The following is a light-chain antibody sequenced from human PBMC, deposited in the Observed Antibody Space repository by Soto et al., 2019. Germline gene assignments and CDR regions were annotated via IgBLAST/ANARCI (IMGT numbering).Light chain of an antibody. CDR1: SSDVGGYNY. CDR2: DVS. V-gene: IGLV2-11*01. CDR3: CSYAGSYTFVV. Sequence: QSALTQPRSVSGSPGQSVTISCTGTSSDVGGYNYVSWYQQHPGKAPKIMIYDVSKRPSGVPDRFSGSKSGNTASLTISGLQAEDEADYYCCSYAGSYTFVVFGGGTKLTV. J-gene: IGLJ2*01.